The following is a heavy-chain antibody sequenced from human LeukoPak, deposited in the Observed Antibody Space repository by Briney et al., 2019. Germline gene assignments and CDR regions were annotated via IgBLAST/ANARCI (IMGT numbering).Heavy chain of an antibody. CDR1: GFTFSSYS. D-gene: IGHD3-22*01. V-gene: IGHV3-21*01. Sequence: GGSLRLSCAASGFTFSSYSMNWVRQAPGKGLEWVSSISSSSSYIYYADSVKGRFTISRDNAKNSLYLQMNSLRAEDTAVYYCARESPYYDSSGYIIGFDYWGQGTLVTVSS. CDR2: ISSSSSYI. J-gene: IGHJ4*02. CDR3: ARESPYYDSSGYIIGFDY.